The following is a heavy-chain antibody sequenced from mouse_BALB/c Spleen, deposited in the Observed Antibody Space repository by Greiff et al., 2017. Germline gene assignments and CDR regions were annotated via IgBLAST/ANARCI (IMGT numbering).Heavy chain of an antibody. J-gene: IGHJ4*01. CDR2: ISSGSSTI. CDR1: GFTFSSFG. D-gene: IGHD2-3*01. Sequence: EVMLVESGGGLVQPGGSRKLSCAASGFTFSSFGMHWVRQAPEKGLEWVAYISSGSSTIYYADTVKGRFTISRDNPKNTLFLQMTSLRSEDTAMYYCARNGYYDSYAMDYWGQGTSVTVSS. V-gene: IGHV5-17*02. CDR3: ARNGYYDSYAMDY.